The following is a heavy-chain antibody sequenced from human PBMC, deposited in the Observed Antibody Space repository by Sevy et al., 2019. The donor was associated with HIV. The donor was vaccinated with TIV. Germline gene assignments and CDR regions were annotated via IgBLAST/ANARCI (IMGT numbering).Heavy chain of an antibody. J-gene: IGHJ4*02. CDR2: LSFGCGEI. V-gene: IGHV3-23*01. D-gene: IGHD2-8*01. Sequence: GGSLRLSCVASGFTFSKYSMSWVRQPPGKGLEWVSTLSFGCGEINYADSVKGRFTISRDNSKSSVYLQMNNLRPEDTAVYYCAREGCTKPHDYWGQGTLFTVSS. CDR1: GFTFSKYS. CDR3: AREGCTKPHDY.